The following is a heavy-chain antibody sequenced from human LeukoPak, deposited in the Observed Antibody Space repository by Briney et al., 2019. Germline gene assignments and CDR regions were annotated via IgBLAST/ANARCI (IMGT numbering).Heavy chain of an antibody. CDR1: GGTFSSYA. CDR3: ARGSLLWFGEFPLFGN. Sequence: GASVKVSCKASGGTFSSYAISWVRQAPGQGLEWMGGIIPIFGTANYAQKFQGRVTITTDESTSTAYMELSSLRSEDTAVYYCARGSLLWFGEFPLFGNWGQGTLVTVSS. D-gene: IGHD3-10*01. V-gene: IGHV1-69*05. J-gene: IGHJ4*02. CDR2: IIPIFGTA.